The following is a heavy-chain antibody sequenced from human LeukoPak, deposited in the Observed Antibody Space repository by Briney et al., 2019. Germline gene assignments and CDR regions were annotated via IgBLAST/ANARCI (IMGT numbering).Heavy chain of an antibody. D-gene: IGHD2-21*01. J-gene: IGHJ4*02. CDR1: GGSINSSGYY. Sequence: SETLSLTCTVSGGSINSSGYYWGCIRQPPGKGLEWIGSIYYSGSTYNDPSLKSRVAMSVDTSKNQFSLKLTSVTAADTAVYYCARIHLGVMTVDYWGQGTLVTVSS. CDR2: IYYSGST. V-gene: IGHV4-39*07. CDR3: ARIHLGVMTVDY.